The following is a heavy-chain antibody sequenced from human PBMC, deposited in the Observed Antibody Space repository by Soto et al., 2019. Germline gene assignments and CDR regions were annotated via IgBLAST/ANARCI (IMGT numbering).Heavy chain of an antibody. J-gene: IGHJ4*02. D-gene: IGHD5-18*01. CDR2: INAYNGNT. V-gene: IGHV1-18*01. Sequence: RASVKVSCKASGYTFTSYGISWVRQAPGQGLEWMGWINAYNGNTNYAQKFQGRVTMTTDTSTSTAYMELRSLRSDDTAVYYCARDVGYGLIDYWGQGTLVTVSS. CDR3: ARDVGYGLIDY. CDR1: GYTFTSYG.